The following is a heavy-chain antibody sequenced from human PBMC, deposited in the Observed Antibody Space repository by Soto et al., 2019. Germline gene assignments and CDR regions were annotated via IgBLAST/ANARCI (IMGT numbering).Heavy chain of an antibody. J-gene: IGHJ6*02. CDR1: GGSISSSSYY. CDR2: IYYSGST. D-gene: IGHD5-12*01. V-gene: IGHV4-39*01. CDR3: ASVRRGGYDSLRYYYGMDV. Sequence: SETLSLTCPVAGGSISSSSYYWGWIRQPPGKGLEWIGSIYYSGSTYYNPSLKSRVTISVDTSKNQFSLKLSSVTAADTAVYYCASVRRGGYDSLRYYYGMDVWGQGTTVTVSS.